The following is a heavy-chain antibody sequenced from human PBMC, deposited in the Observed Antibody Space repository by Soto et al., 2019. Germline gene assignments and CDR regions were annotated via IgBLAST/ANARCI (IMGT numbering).Heavy chain of an antibody. CDR2: IYYIVNT. D-gene: IGHD3-22*01. Sequence: PSDPLPLTCTATSGTISTYFWSWLRQAPGKGLELIGYIYYIVNTYYNPSLKSRVTMSIDPSENQFSLSLSSVTAADTAGYYCMGDGGSGYLGAAYLQYWGQGALVTVSS. CDR3: MGDGGSGYLGAAYLQY. J-gene: IGHJ1*01. V-gene: IGHV4-59*01. CDR1: SGTISTYF.